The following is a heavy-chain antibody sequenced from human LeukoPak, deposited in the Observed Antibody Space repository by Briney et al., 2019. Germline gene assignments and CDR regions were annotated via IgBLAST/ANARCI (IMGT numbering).Heavy chain of an antibody. CDR3: ARDGRGGLFYYFDS. CDR2: MSYSGGT. CDR1: GDPMTPYY. V-gene: IGHV4-59*01. D-gene: IGHD3-16*01. Sequence: SETLSLTCTVSGDPMTPYYWSWIRQPPGKGLEWIGYMSYSGGTRYNPSLKSRVTISVDASNNQFSLRLTSMTAADTATYYCARDGRGGLFYYFDSWGPGTLVTVSS. J-gene: IGHJ4*02.